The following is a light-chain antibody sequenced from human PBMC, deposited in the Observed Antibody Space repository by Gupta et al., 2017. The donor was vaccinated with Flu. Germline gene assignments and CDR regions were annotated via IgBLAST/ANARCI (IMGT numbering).Light chain of an antibody. CDR2: DAS. V-gene: IGKV3-11*01. Sequence: EIVLTQPPATLSLSPGERATLSCRASQSVSSYLAWYQQKPGQAPRLLIYDASNRATGIPARFSGSGSGTDFTLTISSLEPEDFAVYYCQQRSSWPRRTFGQGTKLEIK. CDR1: QSVSSY. CDR3: QQRSSWPRRT. J-gene: IGKJ2*01.